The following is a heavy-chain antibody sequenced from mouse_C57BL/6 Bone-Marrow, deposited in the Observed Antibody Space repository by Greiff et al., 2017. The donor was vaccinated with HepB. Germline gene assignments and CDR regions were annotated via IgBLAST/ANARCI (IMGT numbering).Heavy chain of an antibody. CDR3: ARDGGFYYDYDGVFAY. V-gene: IGHV1-76*01. D-gene: IGHD2-4*01. J-gene: IGHJ3*01. Sequence: QVQLKESGAELVRPGASVKLSCKASGYTFTDYYINWVKQRPGQGLEWIARIYPGSGNTYYNEKFKGKATLTAEKSSSTAYMQLSSLTSEDSAVYFCARDGGFYYDYDGVFAYWGQGTLVTVSA. CDR2: IYPGSGNT. CDR1: GYTFTDYY.